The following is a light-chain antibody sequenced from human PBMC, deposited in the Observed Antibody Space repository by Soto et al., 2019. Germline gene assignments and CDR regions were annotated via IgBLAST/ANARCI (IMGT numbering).Light chain of an antibody. V-gene: IGLV2-14*01. CDR2: DVS. J-gene: IGLJ1*01. Sequence: QSVLTQPASVSGSPGQSITISCTGTSSDVGGYNYVSWYQQHPGKAPKLMIYDVSNRPSGVSNRFSGSKSGNTASLTISGLHAEDEADYYCGSYSTSSTLYVFGTGTKLTVL. CDR3: GSYSTSSTLYV. CDR1: SSDVGGYNY.